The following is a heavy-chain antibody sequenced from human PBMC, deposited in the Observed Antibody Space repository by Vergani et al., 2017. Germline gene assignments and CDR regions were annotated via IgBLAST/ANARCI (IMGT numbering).Heavy chain of an antibody. CDR1: GFTFSSYS. CDR3: ARRDGDHDY. J-gene: IGHJ4*02. Sequence: EVQLVESGGGLVQPGGSLRLSCAASGFTFSSYSMNWVRQAPGKGLEWVSYISSSSSTIYYAYSVKGRFTITRDNAKNSLYLQMNSLRAEDTAVYYCARRDGDHDYWGQGTLVTVSS. D-gene: IGHD4-17*01. CDR2: ISSSSSTI. V-gene: IGHV3-48*01.